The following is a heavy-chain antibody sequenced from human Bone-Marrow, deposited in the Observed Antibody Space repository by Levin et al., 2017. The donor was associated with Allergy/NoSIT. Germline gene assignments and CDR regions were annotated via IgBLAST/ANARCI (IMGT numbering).Heavy chain of an antibody. Sequence: GASVKVSCKASGYTFTSYGISWVRQAPGQGLEWMGWISAYNGNTNYAQKLQGRVTMTTDTSTSTAYMELRSLRSDDTAVYYCAREEVVRGVIINGSDGMDVWGQGTTVTVSS. D-gene: IGHD3-10*01. V-gene: IGHV1-18*01. CDR1: GYTFTSYG. CDR2: ISAYNGNT. CDR3: AREEVVRGVIINGSDGMDV. J-gene: IGHJ6*02.